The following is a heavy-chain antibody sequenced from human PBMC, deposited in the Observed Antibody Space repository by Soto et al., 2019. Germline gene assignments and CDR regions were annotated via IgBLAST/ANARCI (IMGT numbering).Heavy chain of an antibody. D-gene: IGHD3-10*01. CDR1: GGSFSGYY. V-gene: IGHV4-34*01. CDR2: INHSGST. J-gene: IGHJ5*02. Sequence: SETLSLTCAVYGGSFSGYYWSWIRQPPGKGLEWIGEINHSGSTNYNPSLKSRVTISVDTSKNQFSLKLSSVTAADTAVYYCAPVYGSGRDWFDPWGQGTLVTVSS. CDR3: APVYGSGRDWFDP.